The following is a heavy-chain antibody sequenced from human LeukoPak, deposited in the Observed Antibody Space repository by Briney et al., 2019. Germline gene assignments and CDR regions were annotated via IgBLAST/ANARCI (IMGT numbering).Heavy chain of an antibody. CDR3: ARALRTTKPGSSGRLMRGHAFDI. CDR2: IYHSGST. V-gene: IGHV4-59*01. J-gene: IGHJ3*02. CDR1: GDSISSYY. Sequence: SETLSLTCTVCGDSISSYYWSWIRQPPGKGLEWIGYIYHSGSTNYNPSLKSRATISVDTSKNQFSLKLSSVTAADTAVYYCARALRTTKPGSSGRLMRGHAFDIWGQGTMVTVSS. D-gene: IGHD6-19*01.